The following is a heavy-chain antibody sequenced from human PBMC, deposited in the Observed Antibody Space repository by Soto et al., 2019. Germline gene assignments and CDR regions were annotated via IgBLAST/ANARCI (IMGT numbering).Heavy chain of an antibody. V-gene: IGHV1-3*01. CDR2: INAGNGNT. CDR3: ARDRYCTNGVCGYMDV. J-gene: IGHJ6*03. D-gene: IGHD2-8*01. Sequence: ASVKVSCKASGYTFTSYAMHWVRQAPGQRLEWMGWINAGNGNTKYSQKFQGRVTITRDTSASTAYMELSSLRSEDTAVYYCARDRYCTNGVCGYMDVWGKGTTVTVSS. CDR1: GYTFTSYA.